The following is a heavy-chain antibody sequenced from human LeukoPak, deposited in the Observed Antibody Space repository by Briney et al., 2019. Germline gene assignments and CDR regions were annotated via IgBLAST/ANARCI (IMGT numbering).Heavy chain of an antibody. D-gene: IGHD6-6*01. V-gene: IGHV3-21*04. CDR1: GFTFSSYS. J-gene: IGHJ6*03. Sequence: GGSLRLSCAASGFTFSSYSMNWVRQAPGKGLEWVSSISSSSSYMYYADSVKGRFTISRDNAKNSLYLQMDSLRAEDTAVYYCAREGLYSSSSGGYYYMDVWGKGTTVTVSS. CDR3: AREGLYSSSSGGYYYMDV. CDR2: ISSSSSYM.